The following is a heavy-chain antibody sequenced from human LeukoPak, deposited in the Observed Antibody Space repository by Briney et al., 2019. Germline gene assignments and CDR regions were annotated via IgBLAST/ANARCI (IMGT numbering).Heavy chain of an antibody. V-gene: IGHV4-59*01. CDR3: ARATTGEPYSWFDP. J-gene: IGHJ5*02. Sequence: KPSETLSLTCTVSGGSISSYYWSWIRQPPRKGLEWIGYIYYTGSTNYDPSLRSRVTISVDTSKNQFSLKLSSVTAADTAVYYCARATTGEPYSWFDPWGQGTLVTVSS. CDR1: GGSISSYY. CDR2: IYYTGST. D-gene: IGHD7-27*01.